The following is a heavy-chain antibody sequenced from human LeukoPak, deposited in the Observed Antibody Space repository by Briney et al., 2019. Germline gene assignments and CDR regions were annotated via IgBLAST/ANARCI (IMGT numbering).Heavy chain of an antibody. CDR1: GYTFTGYY. V-gene: IGHV1-2*02. D-gene: IGHD2-2*01. CDR3: ARGPLRGLVVVPAAYVDY. Sequence: ASVKVSCKASGYTFTGYYIHWVRQAPGQGLEWMGWINPNSGGTNYAQKFQGRVTMTRDTSISTAYMELSRLRSDDTAVYYCARGPLRGLVVVPAAYVDYWGQGTLVTVSS. CDR2: INPNSGGT. J-gene: IGHJ4*02.